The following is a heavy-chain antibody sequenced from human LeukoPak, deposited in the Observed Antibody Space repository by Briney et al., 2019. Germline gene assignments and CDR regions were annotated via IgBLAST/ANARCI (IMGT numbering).Heavy chain of an antibody. D-gene: IGHD6-19*01. V-gene: IGHV1-18*01. CDR1: GYTFTSYG. Sequence: ASVKVSCKASGYTFTSYGISWVRQAPGQGLEWMGWISAYNGNTNYAQKLQGRVTMTTDTSTGTAYTELRSLRSDDTAVYYCARDGIAVAGGFDYWGQGTLVTVSS. CDR3: ARDGIAVAGGFDY. J-gene: IGHJ4*02. CDR2: ISAYNGNT.